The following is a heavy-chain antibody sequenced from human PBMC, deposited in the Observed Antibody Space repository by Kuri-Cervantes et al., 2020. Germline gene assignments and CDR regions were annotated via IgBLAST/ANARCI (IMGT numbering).Heavy chain of an antibody. Sequence: ASVKVSCKASGGTFSSYAISWVRQAPGQGLEWMGIINPSGGSTSYAQKFQGRVTMTRDTSTSTVYMELSGLRSEDTAVYYCARGHNIVVVPAAIPFDYWGQGTLVTVSS. V-gene: IGHV1-46*01. CDR3: ARGHNIVVVPAAIPFDY. CDR1: GGTFSSYA. D-gene: IGHD2-2*01. J-gene: IGHJ4*02. CDR2: INPSGGST.